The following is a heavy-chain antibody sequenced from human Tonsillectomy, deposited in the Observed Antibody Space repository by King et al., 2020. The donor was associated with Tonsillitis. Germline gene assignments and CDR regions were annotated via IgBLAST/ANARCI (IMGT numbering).Heavy chain of an antibody. J-gene: IGHJ5*02. CDR2: IYYSGRT. V-gene: IGHV4-39*01. D-gene: IGHD2-15*01. CDR1: GGSISSSSHY. CDR3: ARRLGYCSGGSCSRFDP. Sequence: LQLQESGPGLVKPSETLSLTCTVSGGSISSSSHYWGWIRQPPGKGLEWIGSIYYSGRTYCNASHKSRVTISVDTSKNQFSLKLSSVTAADTAVYYCARRLGYCSGGSCSRFDPWGQGTLVTVSS.